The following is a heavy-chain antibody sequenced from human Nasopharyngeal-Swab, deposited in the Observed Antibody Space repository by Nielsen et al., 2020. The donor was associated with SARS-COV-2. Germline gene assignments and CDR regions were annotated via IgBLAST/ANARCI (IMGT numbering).Heavy chain of an antibody. Sequence: SVKVSCKASGGTFSSYAISWVRQAPGQRLEWMGGIIPIFGTANYAQKFQGRVTITADESTSTAYMELSSLRSEDTAVYYCASRPASVRAVAGATDYWGQGTLVTVSS. J-gene: IGHJ4*02. D-gene: IGHD6-19*01. CDR1: GGTFSSYA. CDR3: ASRPASVRAVAGATDY. CDR2: IIPIFGTA. V-gene: IGHV1-69*13.